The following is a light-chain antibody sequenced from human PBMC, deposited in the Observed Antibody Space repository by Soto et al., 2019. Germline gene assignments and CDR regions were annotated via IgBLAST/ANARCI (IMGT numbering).Light chain of an antibody. J-gene: IGLJ2*01. Sequence: QSALTQPASVSGSPGQSITISCTGTSSDVGSYNLVSWYQQHPGKAPKLMIYEGSKRPSGVSNRFSGSKSGNTASLTISGLPDEDEADYYCCSYAGSSTLVFGGGTKVTVL. CDR3: CSYAGSSTLV. V-gene: IGLV2-23*01. CDR2: EGS. CDR1: SSDVGSYNL.